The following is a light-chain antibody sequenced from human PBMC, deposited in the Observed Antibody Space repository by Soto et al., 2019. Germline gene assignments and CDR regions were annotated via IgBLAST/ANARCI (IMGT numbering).Light chain of an antibody. Sequence: EIVLTQSPGTLSLSPGERATLSCRASQSVSSSYLAWYQQKPGQAPRLLIYGASSRATGIPDRFSGSGSGTDFTLTISRLEPEDFAVYYCQKRSNWPPITLGQGTRLEIK. V-gene: IGKV3D-20*02. CDR1: QSVSSSY. J-gene: IGKJ5*01. CDR3: QKRSNWPPIT. CDR2: GAS.